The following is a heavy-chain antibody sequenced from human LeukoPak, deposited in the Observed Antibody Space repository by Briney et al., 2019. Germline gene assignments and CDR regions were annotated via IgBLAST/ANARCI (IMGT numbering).Heavy chain of an antibody. V-gene: IGHV3-53*01. CDR3: ARGGSGSSLYYFDY. D-gene: IGHD3-10*01. J-gene: IGHJ4*02. CDR2: IYSGGST. CDR1: GFTVSTNY. Sequence: PGGSLRLSCAASGFTVSTNYMSWVRQAPGKGLEWVSVIYSGGSTFYADSVKGRSTISRDNSKNTVYLQMNSLRAEDTAMYYCARGGSGSSLYYFDYWGQGTLVTVSS.